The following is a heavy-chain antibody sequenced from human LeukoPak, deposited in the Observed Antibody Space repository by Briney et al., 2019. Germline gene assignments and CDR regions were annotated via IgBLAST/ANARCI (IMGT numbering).Heavy chain of an antibody. J-gene: IGHJ4*02. V-gene: IGHV4-34*01. CDR2: INHSGGI. CDR1: GGSFSDYY. Sequence: PSEPLSLTCAVYGGSFSDYYWSWIRQPPGKGLEWIGEINHSGGINYNPSLKSRVTISVDTSKNQFSLKLSSVTAADTAVYYCARLAEDDDFDYWGQGTLVTVSS. CDR3: ARLAEDDDFDY. D-gene: IGHD1-1*01.